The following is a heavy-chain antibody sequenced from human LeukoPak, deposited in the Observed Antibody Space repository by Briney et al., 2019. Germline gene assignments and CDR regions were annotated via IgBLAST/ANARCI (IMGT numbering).Heavy chain of an antibody. CDR3: ARSGVLRFLEWAYDY. J-gene: IGHJ4*02. D-gene: IGHD3-3*01. Sequence: GGSLRLSCAASGFTFSSYWMSWVRQAPGKGLEWVANIKQDGSEKYYVDSVKGRFTISRDNAKNSLYLQMNGLRAEDTAVYYCARSGVLRFLEWAYDYWGQGTLVTVSS. CDR1: GFTFSSYW. V-gene: IGHV3-7*01. CDR2: IKQDGSEK.